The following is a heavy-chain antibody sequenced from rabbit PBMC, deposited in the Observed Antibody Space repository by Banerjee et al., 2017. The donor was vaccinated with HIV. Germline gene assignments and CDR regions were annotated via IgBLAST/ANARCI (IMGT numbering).Heavy chain of an antibody. CDR1: GFSISSYR. J-gene: IGHJ4*01. D-gene: IGHD4-1*01. Sequence: LKESGGGLVTPGGILTLTCTASGFSISSYRMSWVRQAPGKGLEWIGWINGGGSKYYASWVNDRFTISRDTKENTVSLKMTSLIVADTATYFCARDAAGAGYHFNLWGPGTLVTVS. CDR3: ARDAAGAGYHFNL. CDR2: INGGGSK. V-gene: IGHV1S28*01.